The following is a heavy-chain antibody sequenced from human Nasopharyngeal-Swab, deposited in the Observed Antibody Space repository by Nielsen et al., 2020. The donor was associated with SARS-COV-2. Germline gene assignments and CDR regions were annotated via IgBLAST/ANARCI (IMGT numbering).Heavy chain of an antibody. V-gene: IGHV4-59*01. J-gene: IGHJ2*01. CDR2: IYYSGST. D-gene: IGHD3-22*01. CDR3: ARDPRVYYYDRSTSWYFDL. Sequence: GSLRLSCTVSGGSISSYYWSWIRQPPGKGLEWIGYIYYSGSTNYNPSLKSRVTISVDTSKNQFSLKLSSVTAADTAAYYCARDPRVYYYDRSTSWYFDLWGRGTLVTVSS. CDR1: GGSISSYY.